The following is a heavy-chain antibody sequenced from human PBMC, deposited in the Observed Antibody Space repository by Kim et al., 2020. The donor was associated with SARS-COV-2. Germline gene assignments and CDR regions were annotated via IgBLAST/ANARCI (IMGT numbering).Heavy chain of an antibody. CDR2: IKTDGSYT. CDR3: AGGDSGYVVY. Sequence: GGSLRLSCAASGFSFSSQWMHWVRQAPGKGLVWVSRIKTDGSYTTYADTVKGRFTISRDNAKNTLYLQMNSLRVEDTAVYYCAGGDSGYVVYWGQGTQVT. V-gene: IGHV3-74*01. D-gene: IGHD3-22*01. CDR1: GFSFSSQW. J-gene: IGHJ4*02.